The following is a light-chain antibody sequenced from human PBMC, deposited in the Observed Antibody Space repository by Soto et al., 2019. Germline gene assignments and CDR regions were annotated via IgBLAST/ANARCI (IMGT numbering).Light chain of an antibody. CDR1: QSVSSSY. CDR2: GAS. Sequence: EVLFAPSPGTPSFSPGERATPSCRASQSVSSSYLAWYQQKPGQAPRLLIYGASSRATGIPDRFSGSGSGTDFTLTISRLEPEDFAVYYCQQYNSYLYTFGQGTRLEIK. V-gene: IGKV3-20*01. CDR3: QQYNSYLYT. J-gene: IGKJ5*01.